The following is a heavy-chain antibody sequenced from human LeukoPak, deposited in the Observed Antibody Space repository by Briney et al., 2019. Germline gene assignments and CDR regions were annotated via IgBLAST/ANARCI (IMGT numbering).Heavy chain of an antibody. CDR1: GGSTSSSSYY. D-gene: IGHD3-3*01. Sequence: SETLSLTCTVSGGSTSSSSYYWGWIRQPPGKGLEWIGSICYSGSTYYNPSLKSRVTISVDTSKNQFSLKLSSVTAADTAVYYCARLKGSDYDFWSGPPADYYYYYYMDVWGKGTTVTVSS. J-gene: IGHJ6*03. V-gene: IGHV4-39*01. CDR2: ICYSGST. CDR3: ARLKGSDYDFWSGPPADYYYYYYMDV.